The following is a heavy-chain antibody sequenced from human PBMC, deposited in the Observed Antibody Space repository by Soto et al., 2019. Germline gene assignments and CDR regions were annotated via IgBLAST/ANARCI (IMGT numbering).Heavy chain of an antibody. CDR3: ARGRSSGYSYYFDY. CDR2: IWYDGSNK. V-gene: IGHV3-33*01. D-gene: IGHD3-22*01. J-gene: IGHJ4*02. CDR1: GFTFSSYG. Sequence: QVQLVESGGGVVQPGRSLRLSCAASGFTFSSYGMHWVRQAPGKGLEWVAVIWYDGSNKYYADSVKGRFTISRDNSKNTLYLQMNSLRAEDTAVYYCARGRSSGYSYYFDYWGQGTLVTVSS.